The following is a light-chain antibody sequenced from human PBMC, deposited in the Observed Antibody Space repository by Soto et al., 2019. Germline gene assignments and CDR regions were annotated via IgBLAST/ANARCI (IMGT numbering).Light chain of an antibody. CDR1: QSVSST. Sequence: EIVLTQSPGTLPLSXXEXXTLSCXASQSVSSTFLAWYXXXXXXXPRLLIHGAFTRAPRIPARFSGSGSGTEFTLTISSLQSEDFAVYYCQQYNNWLITFGQGTRLEI. CDR2: GAF. V-gene: IGKV3-15*01. CDR3: QQYNNWLIT. J-gene: IGKJ5*01.